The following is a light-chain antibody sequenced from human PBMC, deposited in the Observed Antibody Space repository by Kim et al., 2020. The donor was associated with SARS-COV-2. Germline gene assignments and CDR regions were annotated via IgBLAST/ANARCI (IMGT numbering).Light chain of an antibody. J-gene: IGLJ3*02. Sequence: APGITASSTCGRDNIGSKSVPWYQQKPGRAPVLVIYYDSNRPSGVPERFSGSNAGNTATLPISRVGARDEADDYYHVWDNGSDHWVFGGGTQLTVL. CDR3: HVWDNGSDHWV. CDR2: YDS. CDR1: NIGSKS. V-gene: IGLV3-21*04.